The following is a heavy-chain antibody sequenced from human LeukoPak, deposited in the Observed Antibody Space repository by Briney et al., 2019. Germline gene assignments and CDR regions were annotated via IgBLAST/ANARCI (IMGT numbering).Heavy chain of an antibody. D-gene: IGHD2-2*01. J-gene: IGHJ4*02. CDR1: VDSASVGIIY. CDR3: ASTSNSALSLPYFDH. Sequence: PSETLSLTCSVPVDSASVGIIYSSWIRQPPGKGLEWIGYMFYSDSTKYNPSLKSRVTISVDKSKNQFSLHMSSVTAADKAVYYCASTSNSALSLPYFDHWGQGSLVTVSS. CDR2: MFYSDST. V-gene: IGHV4-61*01.